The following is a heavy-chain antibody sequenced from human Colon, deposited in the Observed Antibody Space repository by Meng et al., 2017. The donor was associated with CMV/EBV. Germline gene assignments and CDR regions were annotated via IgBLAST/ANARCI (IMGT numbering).Heavy chain of an antibody. CDR3: ARGYGGHEYYFDY. Sequence: TVSCKGSGYSFTSQWIGWVRQMPGKGLEWMGIIYPGDSDTRYSPSFQGQVTISADKSISTAYLQWSSLKASDTAMYYCARGYGGHEYYFDYWGRGTLVTVSS. V-gene: IGHV5-51*01. CDR2: IYPGDSDT. CDR1: GYSFTSQW. D-gene: IGHD4-23*01. J-gene: IGHJ4*02.